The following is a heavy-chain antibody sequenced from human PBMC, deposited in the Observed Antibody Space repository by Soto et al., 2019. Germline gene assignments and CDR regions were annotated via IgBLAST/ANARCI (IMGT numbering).Heavy chain of an antibody. CDR1: GFPFSSYG. Sequence: VQLVESGGGVVQPGRSLRLSCAASGFPFSSYGMHWVRQAPGKGLDWVALISYDGTNQYYADSVKGRFTVSRDNSKNTLYLQMSSLRAEDRAVYYCAGGQYYFDYCGQGTLVSVSS. CDR2: ISYDGTNQ. V-gene: IGHV3-30*03. J-gene: IGHJ4*02. D-gene: IGHD2-15*01. CDR3: AGGQYYFDY.